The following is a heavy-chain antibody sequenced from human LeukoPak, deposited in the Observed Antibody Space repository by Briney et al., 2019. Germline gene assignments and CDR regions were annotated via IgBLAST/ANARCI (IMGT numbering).Heavy chain of an antibody. D-gene: IGHD1-26*01. CDR2: IKQDGSEK. CDR3: ARYSGSYHGFDY. V-gene: IGHV3-7*04. J-gene: IGHJ4*02. Sequence: GGSLRLSCAASGFTFSNYWMTWVRQAPGKGLEWVANIKQDGSEKYNVDSVRGRFTISRDNAKNSLDLQMNSLRAEDTAVYYCARYSGSYHGFDYWGQGTLAAVSS. CDR1: GFTFSNYW.